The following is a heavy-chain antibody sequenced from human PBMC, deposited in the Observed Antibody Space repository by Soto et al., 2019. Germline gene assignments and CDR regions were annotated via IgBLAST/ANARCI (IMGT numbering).Heavy chain of an antibody. Sequence: GGSLRLSCAASGFTVSSNYMSWVRQAPGKGLEWVSVIYSGSSPYYADSVKGRFTISRDNSKNSLYLQMNSLRAEDTAVYYCAKMTSGSYGRNYGMDVWGQGTTVTVSS. CDR3: AKMTSGSYGRNYGMDV. D-gene: IGHD5-18*01. CDR2: IYSGSSP. CDR1: GFTVSSNY. V-gene: IGHV3-53*01. J-gene: IGHJ6*02.